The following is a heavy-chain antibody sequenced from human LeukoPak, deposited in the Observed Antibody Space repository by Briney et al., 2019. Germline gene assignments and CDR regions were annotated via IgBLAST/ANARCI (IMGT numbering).Heavy chain of an antibody. Sequence: GGSLRLSCAASGFILNASAIYWVRQASGKGLEWVGRIRSKDHAYATSYAASLKGRFTISRDDSKNMAYLQMNSLKIEYTAVYYCTSPIFSSIPSRPVDYWGQGTLVTVSS. V-gene: IGHV3-73*01. CDR3: TSPIFSSIPSRPVDY. D-gene: IGHD3-3*01. CDR1: GFILNASA. J-gene: IGHJ4*02. CDR2: IRSKDHAYAT.